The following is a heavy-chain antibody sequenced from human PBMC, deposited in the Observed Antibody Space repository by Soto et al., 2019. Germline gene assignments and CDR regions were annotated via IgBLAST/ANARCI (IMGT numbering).Heavy chain of an antibody. J-gene: IGHJ4*02. D-gene: IGHD5-18*01. Sequence: QVQLQESGPGLVKPSETLSLTCTVSGGSISSYYWSWIRQPPGKGLEWIGYIYYSGSTNYKPSLKSRVTISVDTSKNQFSLKLSSVTAANTAVYYCARRWGYSFDYWGQGTLVTVSS. V-gene: IGHV4-59*08. CDR1: GGSISSYY. CDR2: IYYSGST. CDR3: ARRWGYSFDY.